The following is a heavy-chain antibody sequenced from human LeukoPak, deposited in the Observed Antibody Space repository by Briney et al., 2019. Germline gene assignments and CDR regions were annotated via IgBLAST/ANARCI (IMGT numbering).Heavy chain of an antibody. D-gene: IGHD2-2*01. CDR2: IYSGGST. J-gene: IGHJ4*02. Sequence: GGSLRLSCAASGFTFSSYSMNWVRQAPGKGLEWVSVIYSGGSTYYADSVKGRFTISRDNAKNSLYLQMNSLRAEDTAVYYCARDIAVVPAAPYYFDYWGQGTLVTVSS. V-gene: IGHV3-66*01. CDR1: GFTFSSYS. CDR3: ARDIAVVPAAPYYFDY.